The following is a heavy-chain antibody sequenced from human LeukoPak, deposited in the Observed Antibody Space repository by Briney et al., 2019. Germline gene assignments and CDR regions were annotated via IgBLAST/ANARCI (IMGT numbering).Heavy chain of an antibody. CDR2: INPNSGGT. D-gene: IGHD6-13*01. J-gene: IGHJ5*02. Sequence: ALVKVTCEASGYTFTGYYMHWVRQAPGQGLEWMGWINPNSGGTNYAQKFQGRVTMTRDTSISTAYMELSRLRSDDTAVYYCAKGIAKYWFDPWGQGTLVTVSS. CDR3: AKGIAKYWFDP. V-gene: IGHV1-2*02. CDR1: GYTFTGYY.